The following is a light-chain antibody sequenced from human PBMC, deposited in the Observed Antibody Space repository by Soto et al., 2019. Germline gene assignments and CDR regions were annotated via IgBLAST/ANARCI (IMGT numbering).Light chain of an antibody. Sequence: EIVLTQSPGTLSLSPGERATLSCRASQRGTNNYLAWYQQKPGQAPRLLIYGASSRATGIPDRFSGSGSGTXFXLTISRLEPEDFAVYYCQQYGTSPWTFGQGTKVEIK. CDR2: GAS. CDR3: QQYGTSPWT. J-gene: IGKJ1*01. CDR1: QRGTNNY. V-gene: IGKV3-20*01.